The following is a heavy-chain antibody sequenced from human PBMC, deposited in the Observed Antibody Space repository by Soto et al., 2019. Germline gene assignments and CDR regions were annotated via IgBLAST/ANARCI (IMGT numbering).Heavy chain of an antibody. D-gene: IGHD1-7*01. Sequence: VSLRLSCAASGFTFSSYSMNWVRQAPGKGLEWVSSISSSSSYIYYADSVKGRFTISRDNAKNSLYLQMNSLRAEDTAVYYCARDLVWGGTTWYYYYGMDVWGQGTTVTVSS. CDR2: ISSSSSYI. CDR1: GFTFSSYS. V-gene: IGHV3-21*01. J-gene: IGHJ6*02. CDR3: ARDLVWGGTTWYYYYGMDV.